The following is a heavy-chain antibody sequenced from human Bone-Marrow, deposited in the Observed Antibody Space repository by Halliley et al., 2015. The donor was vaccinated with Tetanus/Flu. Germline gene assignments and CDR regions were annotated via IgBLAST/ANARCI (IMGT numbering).Heavy chain of an antibody. CDR3: ARIARRRPNFFYGLDV. V-gene: IGHV3-23*01. J-gene: IGHJ6*02. CDR2: ISASGTVT. CDR1: GFMFNTDA. D-gene: IGHD1-1*01. Sequence: SLRLSCAASGFMFNTDAMSWVRQAPGKGLEWVSGISASGTVTYYADSVKGRFTISRDSSRDTLFLQMNSLRGEDTALYYCARIARRRPNFFYGLDVWGQGTTVTVSS.